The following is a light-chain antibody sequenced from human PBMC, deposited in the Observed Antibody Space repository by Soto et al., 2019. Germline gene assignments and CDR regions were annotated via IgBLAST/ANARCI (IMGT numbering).Light chain of an antibody. CDR3: QHYNNWLGT. Sequence: EIVVTQSPAILSVSPGDRVTLSCRASQNVVTNLAWYQQRLGQAPRLLIYGASARATGVPARFSGSGSGTEFFLTISSLQSEDFAVYYCQHYNNWLGTFGGGTKVEIK. CDR2: GAS. J-gene: IGKJ4*01. CDR1: QNVVTN. V-gene: IGKV3-15*01.